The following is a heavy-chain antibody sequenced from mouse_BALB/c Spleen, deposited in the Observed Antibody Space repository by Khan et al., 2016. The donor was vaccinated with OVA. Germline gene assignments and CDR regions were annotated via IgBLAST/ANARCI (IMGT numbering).Heavy chain of an antibody. CDR2: INPRSSST. D-gene: IGHD2-14*01. CDR1: GYTFTSNT. CDR3: SRRTTEYTMDY. J-gene: IGHJ4*01. V-gene: IGHV1-4*01. Sequence: VQLQESGAELARPGASVKMSCKASGYTFTSNTMHWVKQRPGQGLEWFGYINPRSSSTNYNQKFKDKATLTEDKSTSTAYMQLSSLTSEDSAVYYCSRRTTEYTMDYWGQGTTVTVAS.